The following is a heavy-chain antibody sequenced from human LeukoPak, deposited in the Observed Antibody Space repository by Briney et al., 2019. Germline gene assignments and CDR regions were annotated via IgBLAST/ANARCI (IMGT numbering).Heavy chain of an antibody. D-gene: IGHD2-2*01. CDR3: ARGRVRSSTSCYAY. CDR2: IYTSGST. J-gene: IGHJ4*02. Sequence: SETLSLTCTVSGGSISSYYWSWIRQPAGKGLEWIGRIYTSGSTNYNPSLKSRVTISVDTSKNQFSLKLSSVTAADTAVYYCARGRVRSSTSCYAYWGQGTLVTVSS. V-gene: IGHV4-4*07. CDR1: GGSISSYY.